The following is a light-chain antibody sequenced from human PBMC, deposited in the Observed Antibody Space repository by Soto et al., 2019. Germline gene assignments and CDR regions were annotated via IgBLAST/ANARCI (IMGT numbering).Light chain of an antibody. J-gene: IGLJ1*01. V-gene: IGLV2-14*01. Sequence: QSSLTQPASVSGSPGQSITISCSGTSSDVGSYNHVAWYQQFPGKTPKLIIYEVTYRPSGVSHRFSASKSGNTASLTISGLQAEDEADYYCISYTGSSTSYVFGTGTKVT. CDR1: SSDVGSYNH. CDR3: ISYTGSSTSYV. CDR2: EVT.